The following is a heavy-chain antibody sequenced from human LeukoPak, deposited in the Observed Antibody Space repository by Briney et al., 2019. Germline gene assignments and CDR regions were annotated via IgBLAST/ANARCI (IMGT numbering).Heavy chain of an antibody. CDR1: GFTFSSYS. D-gene: IGHD4-23*01. J-gene: IGHJ3*02. CDR2: ISSSSSYI. Sequence: GGSLRLSCAASGFTFSSYSMNWVRQAPGKGLEWVSSISSSSSYIYYADSVKGRFTISRDNAKNSLYLQMNSLRAEDTAVYYCARATTVVSLDAFDIWGQGTMVTVSP. CDR3: ARATTVVSLDAFDI. V-gene: IGHV3-21*01.